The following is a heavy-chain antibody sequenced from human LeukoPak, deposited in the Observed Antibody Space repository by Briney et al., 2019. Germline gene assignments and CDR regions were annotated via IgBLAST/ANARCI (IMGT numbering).Heavy chain of an antibody. Sequence: GGSLRLSCAASGFTFSSYGMHWVRQAPGKGLGWGAVISYDGSKKYYADSVKGRFTISRDNSKNTLYLQMNSVRAEDTAVYYCAKLGDYGAHYYFDYWGQGTLVTVSS. D-gene: IGHD4-17*01. CDR1: GFTFSSYG. J-gene: IGHJ4*02. CDR2: ISYDGSKK. V-gene: IGHV3-30*18. CDR3: AKLGDYGAHYYFDY.